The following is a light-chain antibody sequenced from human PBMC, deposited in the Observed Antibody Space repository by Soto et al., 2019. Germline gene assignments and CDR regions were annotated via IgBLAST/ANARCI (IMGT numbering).Light chain of an antibody. V-gene: IGKV1-39*01. CDR3: QQSVTTPRT. CDR1: QTIKSY. CDR2: GVS. J-gene: IGKJ2*01. Sequence: DIQMTQSPSSLSASVGDTVTITCRASQTIKSYLNWYQFTPGKAPKLLIFGVSNLKSGVPSRFSGNGSTTDFTLTISSLQPEDFATYYCQQSVTTPRTFGRGTRLEIK.